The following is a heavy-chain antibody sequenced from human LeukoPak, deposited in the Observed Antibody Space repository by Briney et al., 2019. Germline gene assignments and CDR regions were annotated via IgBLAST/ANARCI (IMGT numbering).Heavy chain of an antibody. J-gene: IGHJ4*02. V-gene: IGHV4-4*09. Sequence: SETLSLTCTVSGGSISSYYWSWIRQPPGKGLEWIGYIYTSASTNYNPSLKSRVTISVDTSKNQFSLKLSSVTAADTAVYYCARHLFYGDYYFDYWGQGTLGTVSS. CDR2: IYTSAST. CDR3: ARHLFYGDYYFDY. CDR1: GGSISSYY. D-gene: IGHD4-17*01.